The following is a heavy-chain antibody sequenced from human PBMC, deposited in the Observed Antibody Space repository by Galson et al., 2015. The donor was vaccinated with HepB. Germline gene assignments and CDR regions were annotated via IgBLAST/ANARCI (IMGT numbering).Heavy chain of an antibody. J-gene: IGHJ4*02. CDR2: ISYDGSNK. Sequence: SLRLSCAASGFTFSSYDMHWVRQTPGKGLEWVAVISYDGSNKYYADSVKGRFTISRDNSKNTLYLQMNSLRAEDTAVYYCARDIAEGDLIAAAGTDWGQGTLVTVSS. D-gene: IGHD6-13*01. V-gene: IGHV3-30*04. CDR3: ARDIAEGDLIAAAGTD. CDR1: GFTFSSYD.